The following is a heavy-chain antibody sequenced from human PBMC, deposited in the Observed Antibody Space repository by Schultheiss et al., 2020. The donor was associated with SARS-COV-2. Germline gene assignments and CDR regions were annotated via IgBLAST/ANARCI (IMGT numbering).Heavy chain of an antibody. V-gene: IGHV3-11*04. CDR3: ASLYYYDSSGYRDWFDP. D-gene: IGHD3-22*01. Sequence: GGSLRLSCAASGFSFSDHYMTWIRQAPGKGLEWLSFISGSGGTIYYADSVKGRFTISRDNAKNSLYLQMNSLRAEDTAVYYCASLYYYDSSGYRDWFDPWGQGTLVTVSS. J-gene: IGHJ5*02. CDR1: GFSFSDHY. CDR2: ISGSGGTI.